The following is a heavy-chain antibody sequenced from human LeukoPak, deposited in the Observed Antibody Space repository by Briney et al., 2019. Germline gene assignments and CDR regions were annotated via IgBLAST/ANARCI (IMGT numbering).Heavy chain of an antibody. CDR2: INHSGST. Sequence: SETLSLTCAVYGGSFSGYYWSWIRQPPGKGLEWIGEINHSGSTNYNPSLKRRVTISVDTSKNQFSLKLSSVTAAYPAVYDCARSPPITSVRGVPNWFDPWGQGTLVTVSS. J-gene: IGHJ5*02. CDR3: ARSPPITSVRGVPNWFDP. CDR1: GGSFSGYY. D-gene: IGHD3-10*01. V-gene: IGHV4-34*01.